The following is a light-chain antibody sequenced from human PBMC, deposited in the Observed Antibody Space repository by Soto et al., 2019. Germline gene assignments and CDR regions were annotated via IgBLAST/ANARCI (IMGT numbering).Light chain of an antibody. CDR3: YSYVGSIS. CDR2: EVS. V-gene: IGLV2-23*02. Sequence: QSVLTQPASVSGSPGQSITISCTGTSSDVGSHNFVSWYQQHPGKAPQLIIYEVSTRPSGVSHRFSGSKSGNTASLTISGLQAEDEADYYCYSYVGSISFGGGTKVTVL. J-gene: IGLJ2*01. CDR1: SSDVGSHNF.